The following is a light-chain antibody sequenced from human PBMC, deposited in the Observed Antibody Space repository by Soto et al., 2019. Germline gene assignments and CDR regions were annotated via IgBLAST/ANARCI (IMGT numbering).Light chain of an antibody. Sequence: EIVLTHSPATLSLSPWERATLSCRASQSVSSNLAWYQQKPGQAPRLLIYGASTRATGIPARFSGSGSGTEFTLTISSLQSEDFAVYYCQQYNNWPLTFGQGTKVDIK. CDR2: GAS. V-gene: IGKV3D-15*01. CDR3: QQYNNWPLT. CDR1: QSVSSN. J-gene: IGKJ1*01.